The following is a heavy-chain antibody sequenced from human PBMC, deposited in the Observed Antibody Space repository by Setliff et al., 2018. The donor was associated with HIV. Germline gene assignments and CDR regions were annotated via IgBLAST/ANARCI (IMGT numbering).Heavy chain of an antibody. CDR2: IYYSGST. CDR1: DASISVGTYY. Sequence: SETLSLTCSVSDASISVGTYYWSWIRQPPGKGLEWIGYIYYSGSTNYNPSLKSRVTISTDTSKNQFSLKLSSVTAADTAVYYCARVYYGSGWYFDLWGRGTLVTVSS. V-gene: IGHV4-61*01. D-gene: IGHD3-10*01. CDR3: ARVYYGSGWYFDL. J-gene: IGHJ2*01.